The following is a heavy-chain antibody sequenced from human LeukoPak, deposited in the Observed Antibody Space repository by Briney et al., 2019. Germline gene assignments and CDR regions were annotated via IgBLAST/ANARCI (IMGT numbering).Heavy chain of an antibody. CDR3: AKELHPLTRAPYDAFDI. CDR2: ISGSGGST. V-gene: IGHV3-23*01. Sequence: GGSLRLSCAASGFTFSSYAMSWVRQAPGKGLEWVSAISGSGGSTYYADSVKGRFTISRDNSKNTLYLQMNSLRAEDTAVYYCAKELHPLTRAPYDAFDIWGQGTMVTVSS. J-gene: IGHJ3*02. D-gene: IGHD4-23*01. CDR1: GFTFSSYA.